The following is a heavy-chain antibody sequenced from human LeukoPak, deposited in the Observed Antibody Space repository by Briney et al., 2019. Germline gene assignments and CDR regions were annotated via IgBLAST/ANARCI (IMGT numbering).Heavy chain of an antibody. CDR1: GYSISSGYY. CDR3: ARGFYDFWSGYYDAFDI. Sequence: SETLSLTCTVSGYSISSGYYWGWIRPPPGKGLEWIGSIYHSGSTYYNPSLKSRVTISVDTSKNQFSLKLSSVTAADTAVYYCARGFYDFWSGYYDAFDIWGQGTMVTVSS. D-gene: IGHD3-3*01. CDR2: IYHSGST. J-gene: IGHJ3*02. V-gene: IGHV4-38-2*02.